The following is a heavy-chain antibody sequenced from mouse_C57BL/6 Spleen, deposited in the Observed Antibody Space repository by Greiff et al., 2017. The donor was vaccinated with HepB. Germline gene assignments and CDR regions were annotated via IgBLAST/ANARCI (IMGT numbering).Heavy chain of an antibody. CDR3: ATERLYYGTDYAMDY. CDR1: GYTFTSYW. J-gene: IGHJ4*01. V-gene: IGHV1-55*01. Sequence: QVQLQQPGAELVKPGASVKMSCKASGYTFTSYWITWVKQRPGQGLEWIGDIYPGSGSTNYNEKFKSKATLTVDTSSSTAYMQLSSLTSEESAVYYCATERLYYGTDYAMDYWGQGTSVTVSS. D-gene: IGHD1-1*01. CDR2: IYPGSGST.